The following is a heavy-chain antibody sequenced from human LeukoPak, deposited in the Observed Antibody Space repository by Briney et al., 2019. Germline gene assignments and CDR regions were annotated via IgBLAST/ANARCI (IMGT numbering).Heavy chain of an antibody. CDR3: ARWYSSGWAFDY. CDR1: GASISNYY. D-gene: IGHD6-19*01. Sequence: SETLSLTCTVSGASISNYYWNWIRQPPGKGLEWIGYIHYSGSTKYNPSLKSRVTISVDTSKNQFSLKLSSVTAADTAVYYCARWYSSGWAFDYWGQGTLVTVSS. V-gene: IGHV4-59*08. J-gene: IGHJ4*02. CDR2: IHYSGST.